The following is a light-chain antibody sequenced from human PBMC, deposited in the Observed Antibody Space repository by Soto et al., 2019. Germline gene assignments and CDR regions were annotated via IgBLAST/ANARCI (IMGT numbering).Light chain of an antibody. CDR2: GVY. CDR1: QSVSSN. Sequence: EIVITQSPTILSVSPVERATLSCRASQSVSSNLAWYQQKPGKAPRLLIYGVYTRAPGIPARFSGSGSGTEFTLTISSLQSEDFAVYYCQQYGSAPFTFGPGTKWIS. CDR3: QQYGSAPFT. V-gene: IGKV3D-15*01. J-gene: IGKJ3*01.